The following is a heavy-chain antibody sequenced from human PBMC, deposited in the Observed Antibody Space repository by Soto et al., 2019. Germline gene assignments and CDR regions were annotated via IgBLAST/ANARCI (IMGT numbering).Heavy chain of an antibody. CDR3: ARDAYCGGDCPAYYYYYGMDV. CDR2: INHSGST. CDR1: GGSFSGYY. D-gene: IGHD2-21*01. J-gene: IGHJ6*02. Sequence: SETLSLTCAVYGGSFSGYYWSWVRQPPGKGLEWIGEINHSGSTNYNPSLKSRVTISVDTSKNQFSLKLSSVTAADTAVYYCARDAYCGGDCPAYYYYYGMDVWGQGTTVTVSS. V-gene: IGHV4-34*01.